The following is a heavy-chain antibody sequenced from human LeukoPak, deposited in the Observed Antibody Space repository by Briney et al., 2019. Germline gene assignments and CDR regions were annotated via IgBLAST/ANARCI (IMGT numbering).Heavy chain of an antibody. J-gene: IGHJ6*02. CDR1: GFTFSSYG. CDR3: AREIGTYGMDV. CDR2: IWYDGSNK. Sequence: GGSLRLSCAASGFTFSSYGMHWVRQAPGKGLEWVAVIWYDGSNKYYADSVKGRLTISRGNSKNTLYLQMSSLRAEDTAVYYCAREIGTYGMDVWGQGTTVTVSS. V-gene: IGHV3-33*01. D-gene: IGHD2/OR15-2a*01.